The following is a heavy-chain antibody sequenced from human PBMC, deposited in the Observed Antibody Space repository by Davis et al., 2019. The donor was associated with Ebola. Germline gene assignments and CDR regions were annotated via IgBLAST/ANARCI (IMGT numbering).Heavy chain of an antibody. Sequence: SVKVSCKASGYTFTGYYMHWVRQAPGQGLEWMGGIIPIFGTANYAQKFQGRVTITADESTSTAYMELSSLRSEDTAVYYCAREGTYYYGSGSNGYGMDVWGKGTTVTVSS. CDR3: AREGTYYYGSGSNGYGMDV. D-gene: IGHD3-10*01. J-gene: IGHJ6*04. CDR1: GYTFTGYY. V-gene: IGHV1-69*13. CDR2: IIPIFGTA.